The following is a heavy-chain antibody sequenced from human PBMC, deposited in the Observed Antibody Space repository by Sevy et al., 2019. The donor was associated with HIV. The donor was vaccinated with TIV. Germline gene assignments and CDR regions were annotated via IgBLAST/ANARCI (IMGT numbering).Heavy chain of an antibody. CDR3: ARGRGGQWLVPLGLDY. CDR2: INPNSGGT. J-gene: IGHJ4*02. CDR1: GYTFTVYY. D-gene: IGHD6-19*01. Sequence: ASVKVSCKASGYTFTVYYMHWVRQAPGQGLEWMGWINPNSGGTNYAQKFQGRVTMTRDTSISTAYMELSRLRSDDTAVYYCARGRGGQWLVPLGLDYWGQGTLVTVSS. V-gene: IGHV1-2*02.